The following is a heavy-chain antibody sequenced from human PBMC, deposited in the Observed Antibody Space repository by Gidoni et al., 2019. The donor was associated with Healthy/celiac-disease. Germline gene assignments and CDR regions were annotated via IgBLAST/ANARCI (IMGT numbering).Heavy chain of an antibody. CDR2: ISSSGSTI. J-gene: IGHJ6*02. CDR3: ARGNYDFWSGTTWGYYYYGMDV. V-gene: IGHV3-48*03. D-gene: IGHD3-3*01. Sequence: EVQLVESGGGLVQPGGSLRLSCAASGFTFSSYEMNWVRQAPGKGLEWVSYISSSGSTIYYADSVKGRFTISRDNAKNSLYLQMNSLRAEDTAVYYCARGNYDFWSGTTWGYYYYGMDVWGQGTTVTVSS. CDR1: GFTFSSYE.